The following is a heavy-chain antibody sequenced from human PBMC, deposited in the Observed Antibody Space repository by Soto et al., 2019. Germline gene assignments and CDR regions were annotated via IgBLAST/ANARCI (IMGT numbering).Heavy chain of an antibody. CDR2: IATYNSNR. J-gene: IGHJ5*02. CDR1: GDTFTNFG. V-gene: IGHV1-18*01. Sequence: HLVQSGPEVKKPGASITVSCKTSGDTFTNFGLSWVRQAPGQGLEWMGWIATYNSNRNYAQKIQRRLTLTTVTSTSTAYMELKSLRYDDTGVYYCATVLRGVVNWFDPWGQGTLVTVSS. D-gene: IGHD3-10*01. CDR3: ATVLRGVVNWFDP.